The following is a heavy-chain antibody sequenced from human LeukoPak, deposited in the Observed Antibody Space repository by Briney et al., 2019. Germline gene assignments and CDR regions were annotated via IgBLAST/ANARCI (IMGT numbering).Heavy chain of an antibody. V-gene: IGHV4-38-2*02. CDR1: GYSISSGNY. CDR2: IYHSGST. Sequence: SETLSLTCTVSGYSISSGNYWGWIRQPPGKGLEWIGYIYHSGSTYYNPSLKSRVTISVDTSKNQFSLRLSSVTAADTAVYYCARGSPLDYYFDYWGQGALVTVSS. CDR3: ARGSPLDYYFDY. J-gene: IGHJ4*02.